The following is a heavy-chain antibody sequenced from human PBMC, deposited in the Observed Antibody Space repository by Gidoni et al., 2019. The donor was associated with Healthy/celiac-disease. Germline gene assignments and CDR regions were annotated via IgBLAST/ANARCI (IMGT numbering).Heavy chain of an antibody. CDR2: IYYSGST. D-gene: IGHD2-2*01. CDR1: GGSISSYY. V-gene: IGHV4-59*01. Sequence: QVQLQESGPGLVKPSETLSLTCTVSGGSISSYYWSWIRQPPGKGLEWIGYIYYSGSTNYNPSLKSRVTISVDTSKNQFSLKLSSVTAADTAVYYCARVHIVVVPAATYYYMDVWGKGTTVTVSS. CDR3: ARVHIVVVPAATYYYMDV. J-gene: IGHJ6*03.